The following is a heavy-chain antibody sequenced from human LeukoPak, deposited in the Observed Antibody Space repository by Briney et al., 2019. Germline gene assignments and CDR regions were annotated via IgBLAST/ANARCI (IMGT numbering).Heavy chain of an antibody. V-gene: IGHV5-51*01. CDR1: GYSFTPYG. D-gene: IGHD5-18*01. CDR2: IYPGDSDT. CDR3: ARRRDERAYRNIIDI. J-gene: IGHJ3*02. Sequence: HGESVKISCKGSGYSFTPYGIGWVRQMPGKGLEWMGLIYPGDSDTRYSPSFQGQVTISADKSISTAYLQWSSLKASDTAMYYCARRRDERAYRNIIDICGQWTMFSVSS.